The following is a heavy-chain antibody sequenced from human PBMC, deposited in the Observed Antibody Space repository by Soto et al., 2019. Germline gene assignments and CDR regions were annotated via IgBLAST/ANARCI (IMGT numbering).Heavy chain of an antibody. V-gene: IGHV4-34*01. CDR1: GGSFSGYY. J-gene: IGHJ5*02. CDR3: ARVGYGGNH. D-gene: IGHD4-17*01. Sequence: PSETLSLTCAVYGGSFSGYYWSWIRQPPGKGLEWIGEINHSGSTNYNPSLKSRVTISVDTSKNQFSLTLSSVTAADTAVYDCARVGYGGNHWGQGTLVTVSS. CDR2: INHSGST.